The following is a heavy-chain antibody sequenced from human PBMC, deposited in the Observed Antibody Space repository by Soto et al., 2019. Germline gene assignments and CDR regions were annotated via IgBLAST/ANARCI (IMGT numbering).Heavy chain of an antibody. D-gene: IGHD3-10*01. CDR1: GGSVSSGGFC. CDR2: IYYRGST. CDR3: ARPSMKRGAFDI. V-gene: IGHV4-31*03. Sequence: QVQLQESGPGLLKPSQTLSLTCTVSGGSVSSGGFCWIWIPQHPGKGLEWIGYIYYRGSTYYNPSLKSRVTISVDTSKNQFSLKLSSVTAADTAVYYCARPSMKRGAFDIWGQGTMVTVSS. J-gene: IGHJ3*02.